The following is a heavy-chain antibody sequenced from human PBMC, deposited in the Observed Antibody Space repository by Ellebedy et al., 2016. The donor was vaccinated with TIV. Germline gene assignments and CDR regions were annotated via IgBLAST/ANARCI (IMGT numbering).Heavy chain of an antibody. J-gene: IGHJ5*02. Sequence: GESLKISCAASGFTFSSFGMNWVRQAPGKGLEWISYISSSGSTIYYADSVKGRFTISRDNANNSLYLQMNSLRAEDTAVYYCARSITLVRGVSGLGWFDPWGQGTPVTVSS. V-gene: IGHV3-48*04. CDR2: ISSSGSTI. CDR1: GFTFSSFG. CDR3: ARSITLVRGVSGLGWFDP. D-gene: IGHD3-10*01.